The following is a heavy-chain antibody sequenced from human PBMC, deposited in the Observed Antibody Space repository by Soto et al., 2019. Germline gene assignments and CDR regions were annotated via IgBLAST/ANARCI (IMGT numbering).Heavy chain of an antibody. CDR1: GGSISSGDYD. V-gene: IGHV4-30-4*01. CDR3: ARGVRGVIINVGDYFDY. J-gene: IGHJ4*02. CDR2: IYYSGST. D-gene: IGHD3-10*01. Sequence: QVQLQESGPGLVKPSQTLSLTCTVSGGSISSGDYDWSWIRQPPGKGLEWIGYIYYSGSTYYNPSLKGRVTISVDTSKHQFSLKLSSVTAADTAVYYCARGVRGVIINVGDYFDYWGQGTLVTVSS.